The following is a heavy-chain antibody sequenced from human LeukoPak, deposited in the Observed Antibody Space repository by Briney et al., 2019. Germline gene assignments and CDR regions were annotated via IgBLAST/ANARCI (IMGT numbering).Heavy chain of an antibody. Sequence: ASVKVSFTASGYTFTSYGISWVRQAPGQGLEWMGWISAYNGNTNYAQKLQGRVTMTTDTSTSTAYMELRSPRSDDTAAYYCARDFGVVGATLGDYWGQGTLVTVSS. CDR2: ISAYNGNT. CDR3: ARDFGVVGATLGDY. CDR1: GYTFTSYG. J-gene: IGHJ4*02. D-gene: IGHD1-26*01. V-gene: IGHV1-18*01.